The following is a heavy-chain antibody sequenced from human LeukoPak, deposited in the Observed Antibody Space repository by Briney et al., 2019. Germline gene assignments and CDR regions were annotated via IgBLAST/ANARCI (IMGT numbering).Heavy chain of an antibody. V-gene: IGHV2-70*04. Sequence: SGPALVKPTQTLTLTCTFSGFSLSTSGMRVSWIRQPPEKALEWLARIDWDDDKLYSTSLKTRLTISKDTSKNQVVLTMTNMDPVDTATYYCARTLSTPYYVDYFDYWGQGTLVTVSS. J-gene: IGHJ4*02. CDR2: IDWDDDK. D-gene: IGHD3-10*02. CDR1: GFSLSTSGMR. CDR3: ARTLSTPYYVDYFDY.